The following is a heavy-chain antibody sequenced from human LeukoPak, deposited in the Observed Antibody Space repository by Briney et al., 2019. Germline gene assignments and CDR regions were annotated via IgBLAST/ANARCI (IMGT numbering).Heavy chain of an antibody. CDR3: ARVMTTVTTFKTYSYGMDV. D-gene: IGHD4-17*01. CDR2: INHSGST. Sequence: SETLSLTCAVYGGSFSGSYWTWIRQPPGKGLEWIGEINHSGSTNYNPSLKSRVTISLGTSKNQFSLRLSSVTAADTAVYYCARVMTTVTTFKTYSYGMDVWGQGTTVTVSS. V-gene: IGHV4-34*01. CDR1: GGSFSGSY. J-gene: IGHJ6*02.